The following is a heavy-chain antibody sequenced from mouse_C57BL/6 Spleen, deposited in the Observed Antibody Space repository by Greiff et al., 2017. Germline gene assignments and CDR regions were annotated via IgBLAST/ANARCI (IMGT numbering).Heavy chain of an antibody. J-gene: IGHJ3*01. CDR2: IYPGDGDT. D-gene: IGHD4-1*01. V-gene: IGHV1-82*01. CDR1: GYAFSSSW. Sequence: QVQLQQSGPELVKPGASVKISCKASGYAFSSSWMNWVKQRPGKGLEWIGRIYPGDGDTNYNGKFKGKATLTADKSSSTAYMQLSSLTSEDSAVYFCAEDWDWFAYWGQGTLVTVPA. CDR3: AEDWDWFAY.